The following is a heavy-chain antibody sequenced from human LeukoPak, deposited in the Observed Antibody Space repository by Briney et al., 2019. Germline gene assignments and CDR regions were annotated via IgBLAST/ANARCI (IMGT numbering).Heavy chain of an antibody. CDR1: GGSVSSSSYY. CDR3: AEVAGIAAAQKY. D-gene: IGHD6-13*01. J-gene: IGHJ4*02. CDR2: IYYSGST. V-gene: IGHV4-39*01. Sequence: SETLSLTCTVSGGSVSSSSYYWGWIRQPPGKGLEWIGSIYYSGSTYYNASLKSRVTISVDTSKNQFSLKLSSVTAADTAVYYCAEVAGIAAAQKYWGQGTLVTVSS.